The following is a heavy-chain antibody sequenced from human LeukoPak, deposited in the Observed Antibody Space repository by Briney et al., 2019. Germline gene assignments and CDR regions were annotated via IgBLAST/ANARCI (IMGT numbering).Heavy chain of an antibody. CDR3: ARDVYGSGSYPFDY. CDR2: INPNSGGT. D-gene: IGHD3-10*01. J-gene: IGHJ4*02. Sequence: ASVKVSCKASGYTFTGYYMHWVRQAPGQGLEWTGWINPNSGGTNYAQKFQGRVTMTRDTSISTAYMELSRLRSDDTAVYYCARDVYGSGSYPFDYWGQGTLVTVSS. V-gene: IGHV1-2*02. CDR1: GYTFTGYY.